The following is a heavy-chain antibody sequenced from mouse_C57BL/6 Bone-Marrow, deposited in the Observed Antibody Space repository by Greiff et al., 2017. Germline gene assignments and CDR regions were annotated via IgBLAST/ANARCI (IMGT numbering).Heavy chain of an antibody. D-gene: IGHD4-1*02. CDR2: IYPGNSDT. Sequence: EVQLQQSGTVLARPGASVKMSCKTSGYTFTSYWMHWVKQRPGQGLEWIGAIYPGNSDTSYNQKFKGKAKLTAVTSASTAYMELSSLTNEDSAVYYCTRWSTGPYYFDYWGQGTTLTVSS. CDR3: TRWSTGPYYFDY. V-gene: IGHV1-5*01. CDR1: GYTFTSYW. J-gene: IGHJ2*01.